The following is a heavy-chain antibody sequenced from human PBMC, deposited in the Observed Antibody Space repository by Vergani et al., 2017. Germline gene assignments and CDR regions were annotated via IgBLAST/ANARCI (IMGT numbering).Heavy chain of an antibody. D-gene: IGHD2-15*01. CDR3: ARDVPYCSGSSCYAGGWFDP. V-gene: IGHV1-69*01. CDR2: IIPIFGTA. CDR1: GGTFSSYA. Sequence: QVQLVQSGAEVKKPGSSVKVSCKASGGTFSSYAISWVRQAPGQGLEWMGGIIPIFGTANYAQKFQGRVTITADESTSTAYMELSSLRSEDTAAYYCARDVPYCSGSSCYAGGWFDPWGQGTLVTVSS. J-gene: IGHJ5*02.